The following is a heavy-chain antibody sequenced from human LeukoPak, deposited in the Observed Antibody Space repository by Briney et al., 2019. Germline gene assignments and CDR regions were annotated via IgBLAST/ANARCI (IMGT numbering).Heavy chain of an antibody. Sequence: GGSLRLSCAASGFTFTNYAMNWVRQAPGKGLEWVSGISGSGGSSYHADSVKGRFTISRDNSKNTLYLQMNSLRAEDAAVYYCAKAAAYGHFDYWGQGTLVTVSS. D-gene: IGHD2-21*01. CDR2: ISGSGGSS. CDR1: GFTFTNYA. CDR3: AKAAAYGHFDY. J-gene: IGHJ4*02. V-gene: IGHV3-23*01.